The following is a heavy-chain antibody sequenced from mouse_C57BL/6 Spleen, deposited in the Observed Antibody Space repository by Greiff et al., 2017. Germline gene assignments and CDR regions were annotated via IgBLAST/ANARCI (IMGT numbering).Heavy chain of an antibody. CDR2: IDPSDSYT. V-gene: IGHV1-59*01. CDR1: GYTFTSYW. CDR3: ARFDYDPHGFDY. J-gene: IGHJ2*01. D-gene: IGHD2-4*01. Sequence: QVQLQQPGAELVRPGTSVKLSCKASGYTFTSYWMHWVKQRPGQGLEWIGVIDPSDSYTNYNQKFKGKATLTVDTSSSTAYMQLSSLTSEDSAVYYCARFDYDPHGFDYWGQGTTLTVSS.